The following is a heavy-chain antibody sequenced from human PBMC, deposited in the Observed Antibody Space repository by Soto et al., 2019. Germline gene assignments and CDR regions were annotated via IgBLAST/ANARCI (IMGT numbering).Heavy chain of an antibody. D-gene: IGHD6-13*01. CDR3: AKDAWRAGQQLVPFDD. J-gene: IGHJ4*02. CDR1: GFIFTSYG. CDR2: ISYDGSKR. Sequence: QVQLVESGGGVVQPGRSLRLSCTASGFIFTSYGMHWVRQAPGKGLEWVAVISYDGSKRYYAESLKDRLTISRDNSKDTLNLHLDSLRVEDTAIYYCAKDAWRAGQQLVPFDDWGQGTLVTVSS. V-gene: IGHV3-30*18.